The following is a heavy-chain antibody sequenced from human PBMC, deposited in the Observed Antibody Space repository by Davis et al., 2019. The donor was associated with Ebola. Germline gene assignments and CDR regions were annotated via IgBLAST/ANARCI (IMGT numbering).Heavy chain of an antibody. Sequence: MPSETLSLTCTVSGGSISSSSYYWGWIRQPPGKGLEWIGNIYYSGSTNYNPSLKSRVTISVDTSKNQFSLKLSSVTAAETAVYYCARVLRSYDFWSGHYVGYKGMDVWGQGTTVTVSS. J-gene: IGHJ6*02. V-gene: IGHV4-39*07. CDR2: IYYSGST. CDR3: ARVLRSYDFWSGHYVGYKGMDV. D-gene: IGHD3-3*01. CDR1: GGSISSSSYY.